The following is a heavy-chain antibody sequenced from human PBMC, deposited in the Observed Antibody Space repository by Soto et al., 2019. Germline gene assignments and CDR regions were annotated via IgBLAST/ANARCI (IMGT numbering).Heavy chain of an antibody. J-gene: IGHJ4*02. V-gene: IGHV2-26*01. CDR2: IFSNDEK. CDR3: ARINDCGVDCYPFDY. Sequence: QVTLKESGPVLVKPTETLTLTCTVSGFSLSNDGMGVSWIRQPPGKALEWLGSIFSNDEKSYRTSLKSRLTVSRDTSKSQVVLTLTNMDPVDTATYYCARINDCGVDCYPFDYWGQGALVTVSS. D-gene: IGHD2-21*02. CDR1: GFSLSNDGMG.